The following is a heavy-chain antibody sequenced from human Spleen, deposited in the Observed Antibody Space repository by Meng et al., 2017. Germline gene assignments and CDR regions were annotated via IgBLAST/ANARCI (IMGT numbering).Heavy chain of an antibody. CDR1: GLIFNTYG. J-gene: IGHJ4*02. D-gene: IGHD2/OR15-2a*01. V-gene: IGHV3-23*01. CDR3: VPRTTFYDF. CDR2: IDAGGGAT. Sequence: EVQLLESGGGLVQPGGSLRLSCVVSGLIFNTYGMNWVCQAPGKGLEWVSTIDAGGGATYYADSMKGRFTISRDNSKNTLYLQMSSLRVEDTAIYYCVPRTTFYDFWGQGTLVTVSS.